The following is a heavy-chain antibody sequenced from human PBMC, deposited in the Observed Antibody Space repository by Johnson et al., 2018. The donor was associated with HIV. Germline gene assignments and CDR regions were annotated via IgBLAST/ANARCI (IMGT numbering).Heavy chain of an antibody. V-gene: IGHV3-23*01. CDR2: ISGSGGST. D-gene: IGHD6-6*01. CDR3: AKDRGSALAQLPIFPSAFDI. J-gene: IGHJ3*02. Sequence: GLRLAGESLSLSSPASEFTVSSNYMSWVRQAPGKGLEWVSVISGSGGSTYYADSVKGRFTISSDNSKNTLYLQMNSLRAEDTAVYYCAKDRGSALAQLPIFPSAFDIWGQGTMVTVSS. CDR1: EFTVSSNY.